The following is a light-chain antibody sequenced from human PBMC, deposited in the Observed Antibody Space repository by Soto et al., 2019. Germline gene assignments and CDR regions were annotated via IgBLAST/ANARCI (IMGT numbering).Light chain of an antibody. Sequence: VLTKPTSVSGSPGQSITISCPGTSRYVGGYDYVSWYQHHPGKAPKLIIYDVTNRPSGVSNPFSGSKSGNTASLTISGLQPEDEADYYCSSYTTSNTRQIVFGTGTKVTVL. J-gene: IGLJ1*01. CDR3: SSYTTSNTRQIV. CDR1: SRYVGGYDY. V-gene: IGLV2-14*03. CDR2: DVT.